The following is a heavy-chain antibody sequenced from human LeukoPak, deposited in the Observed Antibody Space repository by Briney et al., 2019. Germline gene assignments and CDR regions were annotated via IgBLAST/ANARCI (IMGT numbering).Heavy chain of an antibody. J-gene: IGHJ4*02. V-gene: IGHV4-39*01. CDR3: ARQGVGATSSGFDY. CDR2: IYYSGST. D-gene: IGHD1-26*01. CDR1: GGSISSSSYY. Sequence: PSETLSLTCTVSGGSISSSSYYWGWIRQPPGTGLEWIGSIYYSGSTYYNPSLKSQVTISVDTSKNQFSLKLSSVTAADTAVYYCARQGVGATSSGFDYWGQGTRVTVSS.